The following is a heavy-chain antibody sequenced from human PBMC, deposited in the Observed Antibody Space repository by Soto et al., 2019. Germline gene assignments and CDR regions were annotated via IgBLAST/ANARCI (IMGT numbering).Heavy chain of an antibody. CDR3: AKDQSVGFYYDSTGYLGY. CDR2: ISYDGSNK. V-gene: IGHV3-30*18. CDR1: GFTFSSYD. Sequence: ESGGGVVQPGRSLRLSCAASGFTFSSYDMHWVRQAPGKGLEWVAVISYDGSNKYYADSVKGRFTISRDNSKNTVYLQMNTLRPEDTAVYNCAKDQSVGFYYDSTGYLGYWGQGTLVTVSS. D-gene: IGHD3-22*01. J-gene: IGHJ4*02.